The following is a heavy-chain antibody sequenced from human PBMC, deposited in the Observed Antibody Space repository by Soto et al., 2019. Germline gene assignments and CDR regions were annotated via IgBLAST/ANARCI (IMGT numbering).Heavy chain of an antibody. D-gene: IGHD2-2*01. Sequence: PGGSLRLSCAASGFTFSNAWMSWVRQAPGQGLEWVGRIKSKTEGGATDYAAPVKGRFSISRDDSKNTLYLQMKNLKTEDTAVYYCTTDLWGYCKSASCQVDYWGQGTMLTVYS. V-gene: IGHV3-15*01. CDR1: GFTFSNAW. CDR2: IKSKTEGGAT. J-gene: IGHJ4*02. CDR3: TTDLWGYCKSASCQVDY.